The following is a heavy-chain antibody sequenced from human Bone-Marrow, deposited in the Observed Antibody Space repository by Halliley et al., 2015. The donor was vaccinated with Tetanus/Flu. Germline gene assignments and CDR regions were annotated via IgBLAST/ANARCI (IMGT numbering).Heavy chain of an antibody. D-gene: IGHD2-15*01. V-gene: IGHV3-48*02. CDR2: ISRSLTTR. Sequence: PGKGLEWVSYISRSLTTRAYADSVKGRFTISRDNAKNSLYLQMNSLRDEDTAVYYCARAQGYSDYWGQGTLVTVSS. J-gene: IGHJ4*02. CDR3: ARAQGYSDY.